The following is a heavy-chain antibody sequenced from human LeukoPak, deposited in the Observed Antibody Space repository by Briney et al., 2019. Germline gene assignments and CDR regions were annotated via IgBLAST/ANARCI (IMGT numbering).Heavy chain of an antibody. CDR2: ISGSGDTT. V-gene: IGHV3-23*01. Sequence: PGGSLRLSCAASGFTFSTYAISWVRQAPGKGLEWVSAISGSGDTTYYADSVKGRFTISRDNSKNTLFLQMNSLRAEDTALYYCAKDRAISWYDAFDIWGRGTMVTVSS. J-gene: IGHJ3*02. CDR3: AKDRAISWYDAFDI. CDR1: GFTFSTYA. D-gene: IGHD6-13*01.